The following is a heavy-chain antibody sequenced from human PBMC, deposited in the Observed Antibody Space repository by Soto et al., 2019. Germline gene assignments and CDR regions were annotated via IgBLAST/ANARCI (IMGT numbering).Heavy chain of an antibody. Sequence: EVQLLESGGGLVQPGGSLRLSCVASGFPFSSYAMSWVRQTPGRGLECVSSISSGSNTYYTDSVRGRFTISRDNSKNSLYLQMSSLGADDTDLYYCAKASATGKSDGMDVWGQGTTVSVSS. D-gene: IGHD7-27*01. CDR2: ISSGSNT. J-gene: IGHJ6*02. V-gene: IGHV3-23*01. CDR3: AKASATGKSDGMDV. CDR1: GFPFSSYA.